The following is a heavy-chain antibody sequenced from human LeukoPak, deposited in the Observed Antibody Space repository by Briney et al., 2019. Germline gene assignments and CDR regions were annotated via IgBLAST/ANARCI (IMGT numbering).Heavy chain of an antibody. V-gene: IGHV1-18*01. D-gene: IGHD1-26*01. CDR1: GYTFTSYD. Sequence: GASVKVSCKASGYTFTSYDINWVRQAPGQGLEWMGWISAYNGNTNYAQKLQGRVTMTTDTSTSTAYMELRSLRSDDTAVYYCARVPTYSRSYDAYFDYWGQGTLVTVSS. CDR3: ARVPTYSRSYDAYFDY. CDR2: ISAYNGNT. J-gene: IGHJ4*02.